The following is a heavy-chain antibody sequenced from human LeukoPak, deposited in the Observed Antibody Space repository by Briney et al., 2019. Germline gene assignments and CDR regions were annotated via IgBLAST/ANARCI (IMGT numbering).Heavy chain of an antibody. CDR1: GGSFSGYY. J-gene: IGHJ4*02. Sequence: SETLSLTCAVYGGSFSGYYWSWIRQPPGKGLEWIGEINHSGSTNYNPSLKSRVTISVDTSKNQFSLKLSSVTAADTAVYYCASRNSGWYGGHDYWGQGTLVTVSS. V-gene: IGHV4-34*01. D-gene: IGHD6-19*01. CDR3: ASRNSGWYGGHDY. CDR2: INHSGST.